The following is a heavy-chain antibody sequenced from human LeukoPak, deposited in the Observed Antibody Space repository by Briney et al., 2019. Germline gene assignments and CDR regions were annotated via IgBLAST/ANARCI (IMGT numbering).Heavy chain of an antibody. V-gene: IGHV4-59*01. J-gene: IGHJ6*02. D-gene: IGHD5-12*01. Sequence: PSETLSLTCTVSGGSINSYYWSWIRQPPGKGLEWIGYIYYSGSTKYNPSLKSRVTISVDTSKNQFSLKLNSVTTADTAVYYCARERGSGYSYGTDVWGQGTTVTVSS. CDR2: IYYSGST. CDR3: ARERGSGYSYGTDV. CDR1: GGSINSYY.